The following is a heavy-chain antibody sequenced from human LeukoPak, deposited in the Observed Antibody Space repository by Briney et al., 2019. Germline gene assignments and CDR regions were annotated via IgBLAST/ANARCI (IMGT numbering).Heavy chain of an antibody. V-gene: IGHV3-21*04. CDR2: ISSAGNYI. CDR3: AKFPGAHYGMDV. J-gene: IGHJ6*02. CDR1: GFTLRSYS. D-gene: IGHD3-10*01. Sequence: GGSLRLSCAASGFTLRSYSMNWVRQAPGKGLEWVSSISSAGNYIYYADSVKGRFTISRDNAKNSLYLQMNSLRAEDTAVYYCAKFPGAHYGMDVWGQGTTVTVSS.